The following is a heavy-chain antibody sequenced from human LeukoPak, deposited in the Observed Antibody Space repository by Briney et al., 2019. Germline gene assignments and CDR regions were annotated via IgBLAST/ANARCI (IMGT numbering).Heavy chain of an antibody. CDR2: ISTSSTYK. J-gene: IGHJ4*02. CDR1: GFTFSSYS. D-gene: IGHD1-26*01. V-gene: IGHV3-21*01. CDR3: ASGFEWGPFDN. Sequence: PGRSLRLSCAASGFTFSSYSMTWVRQAPGKGLEWVSSISTSSTYKYYADSVKGRFTVSRDNAKNSLYLQMNSLRAEDTAVYYCASGFEWGPFDNWGQGVLVTVSS.